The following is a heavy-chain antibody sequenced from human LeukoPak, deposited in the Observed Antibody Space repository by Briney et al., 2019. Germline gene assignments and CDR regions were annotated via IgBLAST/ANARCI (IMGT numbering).Heavy chain of an antibody. CDR3: AKDKGNYYYYYGLDV. CDR1: GFTFSSYG. V-gene: IGHV3-30*18. CDR2: VSYDGSDK. D-gene: IGHD1-1*01. J-gene: IGHJ6*02. Sequence: PGGSLRLSCAASGFTFSSYGMHWVRQAPGKGLEWVAVVSYDGSDKYYADSVKGRFTISRDNSKNTLYLQVDSLRAEDTALYYCAKDKGNYYYYYGLDVWGQGTTVTVSS.